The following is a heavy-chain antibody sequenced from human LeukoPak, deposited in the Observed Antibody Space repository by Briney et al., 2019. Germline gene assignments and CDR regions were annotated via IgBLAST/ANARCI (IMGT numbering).Heavy chain of an antibody. Sequence: GGSQGLSCAASGVTVGNNYMNWVSQAPGKGLQWVSLIYSGGSTHYADSVKGRFTISRDNSKNTLYLQMNSLRVDDTAVHYCARDPPAVAANPSRWGQGTRLTVSS. V-gene: IGHV3-66*01. CDR3: ARDPPAVAANPSR. CDR2: IYSGGST. D-gene: IGHD6-6*01. CDR1: GVTVGNNY. J-gene: IGHJ4*02.